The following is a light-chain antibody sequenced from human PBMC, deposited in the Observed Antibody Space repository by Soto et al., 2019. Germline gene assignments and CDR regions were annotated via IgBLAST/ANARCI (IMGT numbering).Light chain of an antibody. CDR1: QSVGSY. J-gene: IGKJ1*01. V-gene: IGKV3-11*01. CDR3: QQRGNWPVT. CDR2: DAS. Sequence: IVLTQSPPTLSLSPGERATLSCRASQSVGSYFAWYQQKPGQAPRLLIYDASNRATGIPARFSGSGSGTDFTLTISSLEPDDFAVYYCQQRGNWPVTFGQGTRVDIK.